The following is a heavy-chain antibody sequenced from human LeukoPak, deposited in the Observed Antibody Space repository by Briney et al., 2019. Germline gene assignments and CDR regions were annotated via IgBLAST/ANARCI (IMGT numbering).Heavy chain of an antibody. CDR3: ATDLSVAAARRGY. J-gene: IGHJ4*02. CDR2: IYPNSGGT. D-gene: IGHD6-13*01. CDR1: GYTFTGYY. Sequence: ASVKVSCKASGYTFTGYYMHWVRQAPGQGLEWMGWIYPNSGGTNYAQKFQGRVTMTRDTSISTAYMELSSLRSEDTAVYYCATDLSVAAARRGYWGQGTLVTVSS. V-gene: IGHV1-2*02.